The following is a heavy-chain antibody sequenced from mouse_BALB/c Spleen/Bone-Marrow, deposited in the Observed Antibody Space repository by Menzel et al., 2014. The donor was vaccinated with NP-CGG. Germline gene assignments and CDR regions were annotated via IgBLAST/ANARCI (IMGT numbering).Heavy chain of an antibody. D-gene: IGHD2-3*01. J-gene: IGHJ2*01. CDR1: GFTFRSFG. CDR3: VRGGYYVPSYFDS. CDR2: ISGGTSTI. V-gene: IGHV5-17*02. Sequence: EVMLVESGGGLVQPGGSRKLSCAASGFTFRSFGMHWARQGPEKGLEWVAYISGGTSTIYYADTVKGRFTISRDNPNNTLFLQMTSLRSEDTAMYYCVRGGYYVPSYFDSWGQGTTLTASS.